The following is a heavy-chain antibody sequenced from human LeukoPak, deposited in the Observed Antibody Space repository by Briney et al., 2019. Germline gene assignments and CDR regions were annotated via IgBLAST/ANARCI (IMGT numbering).Heavy chain of an antibody. Sequence: GGSLRLSCAASGFTFSNYGLHWVRQAPGKGLEWLAVMWFDGSHKYYADSVKGRFTISRDNSKSMLYLQMNSLRAEDTAVYYCARDITGDPPPYYFDYWARDPWSPSPQ. CDR3: ARDITGDPPPYYFDY. D-gene: IGHD7-27*01. CDR1: GFTFSNYG. V-gene: IGHV3-33*01. J-gene: IGHJ4*02. CDR2: MWFDGSHK.